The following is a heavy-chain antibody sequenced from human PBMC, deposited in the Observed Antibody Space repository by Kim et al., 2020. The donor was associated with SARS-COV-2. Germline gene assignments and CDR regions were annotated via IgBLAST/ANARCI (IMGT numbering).Heavy chain of an antibody. CDR3: ARDFYSSGYDYFDY. V-gene: IGHV4-31*02. J-gene: IGHJ4*02. D-gene: IGHD3-22*01. Sequence: PYIKSRVTISVDATKNQFSLKLSSVTAADTAVFYCARDFYSSGYDYFDYWGQGTLVTVSS.